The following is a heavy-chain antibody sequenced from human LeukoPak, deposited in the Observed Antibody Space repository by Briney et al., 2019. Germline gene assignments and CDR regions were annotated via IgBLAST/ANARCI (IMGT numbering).Heavy chain of an antibody. CDR2: IKDDGSEK. V-gene: IGHV3-7*01. D-gene: IGHD2-15*01. Sequence: GGSLRLSCAASGFTFSSYWMSWVRQAPGKGLEGVANIKDDGSEKYYVDSAKGRFTISRDNTKNSLYLQMNSLGAEDTAVYYCARGGGNPAHWGQGTLVTVSP. CDR3: ARGGGNPAH. CDR1: GFTFSSYW. J-gene: IGHJ4*02.